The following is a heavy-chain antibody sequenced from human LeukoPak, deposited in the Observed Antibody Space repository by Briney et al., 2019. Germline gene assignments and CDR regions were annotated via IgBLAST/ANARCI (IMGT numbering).Heavy chain of an antibody. D-gene: IGHD1-26*01. CDR1: GFTFSSYA. J-gene: IGHJ1*01. Sequence: SGGSLRLSCAASGFTFSSYAMSWVRQAPGKGLEWVSGISGSGGSTSYADSVKGRFTISRDNSKNTLYLQMNSLRAEDTAVYYCILQGGSYYRAEYFQHWGQGTLVTVSS. V-gene: IGHV3-23*01. CDR2: ISGSGGST. CDR3: ILQGGSYYRAEYFQH.